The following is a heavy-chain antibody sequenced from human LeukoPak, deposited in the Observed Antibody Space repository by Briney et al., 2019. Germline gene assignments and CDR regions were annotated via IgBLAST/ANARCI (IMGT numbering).Heavy chain of an antibody. CDR2: INHSGST. V-gene: IGHV4-34*01. CDR1: GGSFSGYY. CDR3: ARRRKVVVAATVWFDP. D-gene: IGHD2-15*01. Sequence: KTSETLSLTCAVYGGSFSGYYWSWIRQPPGKGLEWIGEINHSGSTNYNPSLKSRVTISVDTSKNQFSLKLSSVTAADTAVYYCARRRKVVVAATVWFDPWGQGTLVTVSS. J-gene: IGHJ5*02.